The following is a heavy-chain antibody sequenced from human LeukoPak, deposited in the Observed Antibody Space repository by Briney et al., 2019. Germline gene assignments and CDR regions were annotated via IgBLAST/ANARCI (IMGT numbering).Heavy chain of an antibody. Sequence: GSLRLSCAASGFTFSSYEMNWVRQAPGKGLEWIGHIYYSGSTDYNPPLKSRLTISVDTSKNQFSLQLSSVTAADTAVYFCARQNSGARLNVWGQGTTVTVSS. D-gene: IGHD6-25*01. CDR3: ARQNSGARLNV. V-gene: IGHV4-59*08. CDR1: GFTFSSYE. J-gene: IGHJ6*02. CDR2: IYYSGST.